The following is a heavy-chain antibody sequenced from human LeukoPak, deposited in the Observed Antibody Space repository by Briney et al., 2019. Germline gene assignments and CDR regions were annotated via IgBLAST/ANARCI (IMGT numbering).Heavy chain of an antibody. CDR2: IRYDGSNK. J-gene: IGHJ4*02. CDR1: GFTFSSYG. CDR3: AKDPPGYGGNSYFDY. V-gene: IGHV3-30*02. Sequence: GGSLRLSCAASGFTFSSYGMHWVRQALGKGLEWVAFIRYDGSNKYYADSVKGRFTISRDNSKNTLYLQMNSLRAEDTAVYYCAKDPPGYGGNSYFDYWGQGTLVTVSS. D-gene: IGHD4-23*01.